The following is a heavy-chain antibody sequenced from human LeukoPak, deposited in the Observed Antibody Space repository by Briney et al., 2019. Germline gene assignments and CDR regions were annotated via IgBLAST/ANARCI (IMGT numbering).Heavy chain of an antibody. CDR1: GFTFSSYG. CDR2: IRYDGSNK. D-gene: IGHD1-26*01. J-gene: IGHJ4*02. Sequence: GGSLRLSCAASGFTFSSYGTHWVRQAPGKGLEWVAFIRYDGSNKYYTDSVKGRFTISRDNAQNSLYLQMNSLRAEDTAVYYCARDLIATCDYWGQGTLVTVSS. CDR3: ARDLIATCDY. V-gene: IGHV3-30*02.